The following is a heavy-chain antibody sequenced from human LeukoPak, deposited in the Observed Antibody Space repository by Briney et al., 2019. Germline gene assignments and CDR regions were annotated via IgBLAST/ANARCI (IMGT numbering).Heavy chain of an antibody. J-gene: IGHJ4*02. V-gene: IGHV3-21*01. CDR2: ITSSSSSF. CDR1: GFNFRITW. Sequence: GGSLRLSCVVSGFNFRITWMHWVRQAPGKGLEWVSSITSSSSSFFYAASVKGRFTISRDNARNSLYLQMNSLRVEDTAVYYCARVSGESRDYWGQGTLVTVSS. D-gene: IGHD1-14*01. CDR3: ARVSGESRDY.